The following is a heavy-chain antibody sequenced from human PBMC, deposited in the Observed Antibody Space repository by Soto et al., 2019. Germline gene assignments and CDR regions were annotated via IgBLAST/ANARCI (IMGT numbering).Heavy chain of an antibody. CDR1: GDSISSADYY. D-gene: IGHD6-19*01. V-gene: IGHV4-30-4*01. CDR3: ARDVAVAGTVGYYYYGMDV. CDR2: IFYSGTT. J-gene: IGHJ6*02. Sequence: PSETLSLTCTVSGDSISSADYYWSWIRQTPGKGLEWIGHIFYSGTTYYNPSLNSRLTISVDTSKNQFSMKLSSVTAADTAVYYCARDVAVAGTVGYYYYGMDVWGQGTTVTVSS.